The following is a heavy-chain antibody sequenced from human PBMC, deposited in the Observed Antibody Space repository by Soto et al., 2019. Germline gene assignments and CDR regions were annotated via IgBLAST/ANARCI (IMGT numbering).Heavy chain of an antibody. V-gene: IGHV3-74*01. Sequence: GGSLRLSCAASGFTFSSYWMHWVRQAPGKGLVWVSRINSDGSSTSYADSVKGRFTISRDNAKNTLYLQMNSLRAEDTAVYYCARDYYDSSGYYAYYGMDVWGQGTTVTVSS. CDR3: ARDYYDSSGYYAYYGMDV. CDR1: GFTFSSYW. J-gene: IGHJ6*02. D-gene: IGHD3-22*01. CDR2: INSDGSST.